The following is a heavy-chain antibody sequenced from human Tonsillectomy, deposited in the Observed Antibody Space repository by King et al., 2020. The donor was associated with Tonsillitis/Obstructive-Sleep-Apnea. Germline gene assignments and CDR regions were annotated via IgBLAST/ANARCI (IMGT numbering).Heavy chain of an antibody. CDR3: ARVTYMTTVTSGYYYYMDV. CDR1: GFTFSDYY. V-gene: IGHV3-11*05. Sequence: HVQLVESGGGLVKPGGSLRLSCAASGFTFSDYYMSWIRQAPGKGLELGSYISSSSSYTNYADSGKGRFTISRDNAQNSLYLQMNSLRAEDTAVYYCARVTYMTTVTSGYYYYMDVWGKGTTVTVSS. J-gene: IGHJ6*03. D-gene: IGHD4-11*01. CDR2: ISSSSSYT.